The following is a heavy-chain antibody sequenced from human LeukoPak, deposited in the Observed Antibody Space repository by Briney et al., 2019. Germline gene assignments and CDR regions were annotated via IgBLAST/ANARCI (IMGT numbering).Heavy chain of an antibody. CDR1: GGTFSNNA. Sequence: GASVKVSCKASGGTFSNNAISWVRQAPGQGLEWMGGIIPIFGTANYAQKFQGRVTITADKSTSTAYMELSSLRSEDTAVYYCAREGVTYYYDSRTQKYFDYWGQGTLVTVSS. CDR3: AREGVTYYYDSRTQKYFDY. D-gene: IGHD3-22*01. V-gene: IGHV1-69*06. J-gene: IGHJ4*02. CDR2: IIPIFGTA.